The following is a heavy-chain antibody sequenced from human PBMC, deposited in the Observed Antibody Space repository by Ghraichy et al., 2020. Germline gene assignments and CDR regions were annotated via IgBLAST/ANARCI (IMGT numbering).Heavy chain of an antibody. D-gene: IGHD4-11*01. CDR3: ARDPLNGDDYSEYNWFDP. J-gene: IGHJ5*02. CDR2: ISYDGSNK. Sequence: GGSLRLSCAASGFIFSSYAMHWVRQAPGKGLEWVAVISYDGSNKYYADSVKGRFTISRDNSRNTLYLQMNSLRAEDTAVYYCARDPLNGDDYSEYNWFDPWGQGTLVTVSS. V-gene: IGHV3-30-3*01. CDR1: GFIFSSYA.